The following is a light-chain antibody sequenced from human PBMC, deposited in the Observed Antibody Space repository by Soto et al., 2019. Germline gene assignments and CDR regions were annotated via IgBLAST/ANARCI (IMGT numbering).Light chain of an antibody. Sequence: DIQMTQSPSSLSASVGDRVTITCRASQSISSYLNWYQQKPGKAPKLLIYGASSLQSGVPSRFSGSGSGTDFTLTIGSLQPEDFATYYCQQSYSIPWTFGQGTKVEIK. CDR3: QQSYSIPWT. CDR1: QSISSY. J-gene: IGKJ1*01. V-gene: IGKV1-39*01. CDR2: GAS.